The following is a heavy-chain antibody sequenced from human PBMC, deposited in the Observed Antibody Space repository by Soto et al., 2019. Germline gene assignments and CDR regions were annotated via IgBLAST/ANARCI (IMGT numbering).Heavy chain of an antibody. CDR3: ASSPWGSGPNWFDP. D-gene: IGHD2-15*01. CDR1: GGSFSGYY. Sequence: QVQLQQWGAGLLKPSETLSLTCAVYGGSFSGYYWSWIRQPPGKGLEWIGEINHSGSTNYNPSLKSRVTISVDTSKNQFSLKLSSVTAADTAVYYCASSPWGSGPNWFDPWGQGTLVTVSS. V-gene: IGHV4-34*01. CDR2: INHSGST. J-gene: IGHJ5*02.